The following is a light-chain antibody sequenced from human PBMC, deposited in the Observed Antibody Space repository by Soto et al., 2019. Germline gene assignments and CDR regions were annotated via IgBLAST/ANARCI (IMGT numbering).Light chain of an antibody. Sequence: IQLTQSPSSLAASVGDRVTITCRASQGVSSYLAWYQQIPGKAPKLLISAASTLQSGVPSRLSGSGSGTDFTLTISSLQPEDFASYYCQQLNDYPITFGQGTRLEIK. CDR1: QGVSSY. CDR3: QQLNDYPIT. V-gene: IGKV1-9*01. J-gene: IGKJ5*01. CDR2: AAS.